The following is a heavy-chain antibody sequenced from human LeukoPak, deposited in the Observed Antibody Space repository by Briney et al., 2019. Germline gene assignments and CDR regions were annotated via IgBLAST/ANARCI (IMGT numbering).Heavy chain of an antibody. J-gene: IGHJ5*02. CDR1: GGSISSYY. CDR3: ARDRDCSSTSCYYFSSWFDP. CDR2: IYTSGST. V-gene: IGHV4-4*07. Sequence: SETLSLTCTVSGGSISSYYWSWIRQPAGKGLEWIGRIYTSGSTNCNPSLKSRVTMSVDTSKNQFSLKLSSVTAADTAVYYCARDRDCSSTSCYYFSSWFDPWGQGTLVTVSS. D-gene: IGHD2-2*01.